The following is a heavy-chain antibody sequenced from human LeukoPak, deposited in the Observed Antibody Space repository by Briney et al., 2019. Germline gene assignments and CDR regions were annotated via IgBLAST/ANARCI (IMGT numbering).Heavy chain of an antibody. V-gene: IGHV3-30-3*01. CDR3: ARAAGGDY. Sequence: GGSLRLSCAASGFTFSSYAMHWVRQAPGKGLEWVAVISYDGSNKYYADSVKGRFTISRDNSKNTLYLQMNSLRAEGTAVYYCARAAGGDYWGQGTLVTVSS. J-gene: IGHJ4*02. CDR2: ISYDGSNK. CDR1: GFTFSSYA.